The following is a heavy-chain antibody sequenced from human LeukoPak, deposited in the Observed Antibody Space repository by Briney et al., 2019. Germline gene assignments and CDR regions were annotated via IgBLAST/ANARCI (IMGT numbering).Heavy chain of an antibody. Sequence: PSETLSLTCTVSGYSISSGYYWGWIRQPPGKGLEWIGSIYHSGSTYYNPSLKSRVTISVDTSKNQFSLKQSSVTAADTAVYYCARDTAPEDYWGQGTLVTVSS. CDR1: GYSISSGYY. CDR3: ARDTAPEDY. J-gene: IGHJ4*02. CDR2: IYHSGST. D-gene: IGHD1-14*01. V-gene: IGHV4-38-2*02.